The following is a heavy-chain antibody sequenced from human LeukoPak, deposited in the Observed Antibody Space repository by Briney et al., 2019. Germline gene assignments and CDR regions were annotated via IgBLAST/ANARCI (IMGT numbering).Heavy chain of an antibody. CDR2: ISSSSSTX. Sequence: GGSLRLSCAASGFTFSSYSMNWVRQAPGKGLEWVSYISSSSSTXXXXDSVKGRFTISRDNAKNSLYLQMNSLRAEDTAVYYXXRGHXXXXNAFDIWGQGTMVTVSS. CDR3: XRGHXXXXNAFDI. CDR1: GFTFSSYS. V-gene: IGHV3-48*01. J-gene: IGHJ3*02.